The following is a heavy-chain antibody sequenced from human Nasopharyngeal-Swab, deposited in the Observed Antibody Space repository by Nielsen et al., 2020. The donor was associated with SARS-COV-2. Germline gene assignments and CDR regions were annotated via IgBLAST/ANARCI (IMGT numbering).Heavy chain of an antibody. J-gene: IGHJ4*02. D-gene: IGHD2-15*01. CDR2: INQSGTT. Sequence: GSLRLSCAIYGGSFSYYYWHWIRQSPGQGLEWIGEINQSGTTNYHASLKSRVTISVDTSKNHFSLKLTSVTAADTAVYYCAKSDRGDIRYGFDFWGQGTLVTVSS. V-gene: IGHV4-34*01. CDR1: GGSFSYYY. CDR3: AKSDRGDIRYGFDF.